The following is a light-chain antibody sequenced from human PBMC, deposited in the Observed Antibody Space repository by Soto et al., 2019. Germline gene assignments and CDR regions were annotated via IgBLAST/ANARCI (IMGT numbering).Light chain of an antibody. CDR3: QQRSSWPIT. V-gene: IGKV3-11*01. CDR2: DAS. Sequence: VVTQSPDTLSLSPGERATLSCRASQSVTSYLAWYQQRPGQAPRLLINDASRRATGIPDRFSGSGSGADFTLTISSLEPEDFAVYYCQQRSSWPITFGQGTRLESK. J-gene: IGKJ5*01. CDR1: QSVTSY.